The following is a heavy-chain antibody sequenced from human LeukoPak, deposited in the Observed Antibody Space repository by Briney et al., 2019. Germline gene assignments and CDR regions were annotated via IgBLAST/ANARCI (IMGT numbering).Heavy chain of an antibody. CDR3: ARGFRYYGSGIDY. V-gene: IGHV3-64*01. CDR1: GFTFSEYS. Sequence: GGSLRLSCAASGFTFSEYSMHWVRQAPGKGLEYVSAISTNGGSTYYANSVKGRFTISRDDPKNTLDLQMSSLRPEDMAVYYCARGFRYYGSGIDYWGQGTLVTVSS. D-gene: IGHD3-10*01. J-gene: IGHJ4*02. CDR2: ISTNGGST.